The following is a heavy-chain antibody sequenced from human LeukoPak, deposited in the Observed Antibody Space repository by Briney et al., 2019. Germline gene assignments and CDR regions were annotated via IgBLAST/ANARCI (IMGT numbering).Heavy chain of an antibody. J-gene: IGHJ4*02. CDR2: TSPDEGLK. V-gene: IGHV3-30*04. Sequence: GRSLRLSCAASGFTFANYVTHWVRQAPGKGLEWVAVTSPDEGLKFYGDSVRGRFTISRDNSKNTLYLQMISLRAEDTAVFYCAKGAYYDILTGPSTYWGQGTLVTVSS. D-gene: IGHD3-9*01. CDR3: AKGAYYDILTGPSTY. CDR1: GFTFANYV.